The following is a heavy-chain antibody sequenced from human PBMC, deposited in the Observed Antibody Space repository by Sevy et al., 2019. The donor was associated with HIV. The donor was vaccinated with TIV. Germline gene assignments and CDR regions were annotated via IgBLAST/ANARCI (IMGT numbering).Heavy chain of an antibody. CDR2: ISSSSSYI. D-gene: IGHD5-12*01. CDR1: GFTFSSYS. V-gene: IGHV3-21*01. CDR3: ARDRYSGSTMAKY. J-gene: IGHJ4*02. Sequence: GGSLRLSCAASGFTFSSYSMNWVRQAPGKGLEWVSSISSSSSYIYYADSVKGRFTISRDNAKNSLYLQMNSLRAEDTAVYYCARDRYSGSTMAKYWGQGTLVTVSS.